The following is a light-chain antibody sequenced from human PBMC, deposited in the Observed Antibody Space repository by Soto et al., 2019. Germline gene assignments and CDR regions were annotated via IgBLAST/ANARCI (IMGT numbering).Light chain of an antibody. CDR3: HQYCIYLGLT. Sequence: EIVLTQSPGTLSLSPGERATLSCRASQSVSRSYLAWYQQKPGQAPRPLIYGASSRATGIPDKFSGSGSATAFTLTISRLEPEDFAAYYCHQYCIYLGLTFGGGTKVDIK. CDR1: QSVSRSY. V-gene: IGKV3-20*01. CDR2: GAS. J-gene: IGKJ4*01.